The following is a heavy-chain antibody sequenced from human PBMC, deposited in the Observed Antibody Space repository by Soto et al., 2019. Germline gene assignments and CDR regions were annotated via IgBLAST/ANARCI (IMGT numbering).Heavy chain of an antibody. CDR1: GFTFSSYA. Sequence: EVQLLESGGGLVQPGGSLRLSCAASGFTFSSYAMSWVRQAPGKGLEWVSAISGSGGSTYYADSVKGRFTISRDNSKNTLYLQMNSLRAEDTAVYYCARDHPNYDSSGYYSDDLEYWGQGTLVTVSS. J-gene: IGHJ4*02. CDR2: ISGSGGST. D-gene: IGHD3-22*01. CDR3: ARDHPNYDSSGYYSDDLEY. V-gene: IGHV3-23*01.